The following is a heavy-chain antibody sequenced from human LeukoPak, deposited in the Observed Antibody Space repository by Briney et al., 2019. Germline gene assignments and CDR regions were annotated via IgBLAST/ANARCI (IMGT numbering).Heavy chain of an antibody. V-gene: IGHV3-43D*04. D-gene: IGHD6-19*01. CDR2: ISWDGGGT. J-gene: IGHJ6*04. Sequence: GGSLRLSRAASGFTFDDYAMHWVRQAPGKGLEWVSLISWDGGGTYYADSVKGRFTISRDNSKNSLYLQMNSLRAEDTALYYCAKDYSSVGYYYYGMDVWGKGTTVTVSS. CDR1: GFTFDDYA. CDR3: AKDYSSVGYYYYGMDV.